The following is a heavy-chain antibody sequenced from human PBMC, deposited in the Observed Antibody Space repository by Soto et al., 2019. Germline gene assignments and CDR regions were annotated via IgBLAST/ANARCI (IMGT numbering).Heavy chain of an antibody. CDR2: IYYSGST. CDR3: ARQGYNSYYDILTGEFDY. Sequence: SETLSLTCTVSGGSISSSSYYWGWIRQPPGKGLEWIGSIYYSGSTYYNPSLKSRVTTSVDTSKNQFSLKLSSVTAADTAVYYCARQGYNSYYDILTGEFDYWGQGTLVTVSS. J-gene: IGHJ4*02. CDR1: GGSISSSSYY. D-gene: IGHD3-9*01. V-gene: IGHV4-39*01.